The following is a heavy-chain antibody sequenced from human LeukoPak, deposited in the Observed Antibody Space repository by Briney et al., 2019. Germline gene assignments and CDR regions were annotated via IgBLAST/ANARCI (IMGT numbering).Heavy chain of an antibody. Sequence: PGGSLRLSCAASGFTFSGYWMHWVRQVPGMGLMWVSRINSDGSSTSYAESVKGRFTISRDNAKNTLYLQMNSLRGEDTAVYHCARENDSSGYYLDAFDMWGPGTMVTVSS. CDR1: GFTFSGYW. CDR2: INSDGSST. V-gene: IGHV3-74*01. J-gene: IGHJ3*02. D-gene: IGHD3-22*01. CDR3: ARENDSSGYYLDAFDM.